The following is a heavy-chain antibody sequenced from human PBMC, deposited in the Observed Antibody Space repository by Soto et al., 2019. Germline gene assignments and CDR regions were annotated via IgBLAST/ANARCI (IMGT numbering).Heavy chain of an antibody. CDR3: ARSIYGGKSFDY. J-gene: IGHJ4*02. CDR1: GFTFSSYS. Sequence: EVQLVESGGGLVKPGGFLRLSCAASGFTFSSYSMNWVRQAPGKGLEWVSSISSSSSYIYYADSVKGRFTISRDNAKNSLYLQMNSLRAEDTAVYYCARSIYGGKSFDYWGQGTLVTVSS. CDR2: ISSSSSYI. D-gene: IGHD4-17*01. V-gene: IGHV3-21*01.